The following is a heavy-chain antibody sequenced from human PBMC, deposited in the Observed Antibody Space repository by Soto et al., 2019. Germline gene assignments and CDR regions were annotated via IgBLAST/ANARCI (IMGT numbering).Heavy chain of an antibody. J-gene: IGHJ4*02. CDR3: ARLYYDFWSGYYTVPNYFDY. Sequence: GESLKISCAASGFTFSDYYMSWIRQAPGKGLEWVSYISSSSSYTNYADSVKGRFTISRDNAKNSLYLQMNSLRAEDTAVYYCARLYYDFWSGYYTVPNYFDYWGQGTLVTVSS. CDR1: GFTFSDYY. CDR2: ISSSSSYT. V-gene: IGHV3-11*06. D-gene: IGHD3-3*01.